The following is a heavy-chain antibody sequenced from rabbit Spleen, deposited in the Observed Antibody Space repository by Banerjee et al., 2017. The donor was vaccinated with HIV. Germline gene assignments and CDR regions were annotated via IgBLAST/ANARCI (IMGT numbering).Heavy chain of an antibody. D-gene: IGHD8-1*01. V-gene: IGHV1S45*01. Sequence: QEHLEESGGDLVKPGASLTLTCTASGFSFSTNYYMYWVRQAPGKGLEWIACIYAGSSGSTYYASWAKGRFTISKTSSTTVTLQMTSLTAADTATYFCARDAATSFSSYGMDLWGPGTLVTVS. CDR2: IYAGSSGST. CDR1: GFSFSTNYY. J-gene: IGHJ6*01. CDR3: ARDAATSFSSYGMDL.